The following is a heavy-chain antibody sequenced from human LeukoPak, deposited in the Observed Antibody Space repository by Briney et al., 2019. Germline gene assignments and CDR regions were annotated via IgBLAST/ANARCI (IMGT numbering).Heavy chain of an antibody. CDR3: ARGGDDYVWGSPLDY. Sequence: GGSLRLSCSASGFTFSSYAMSWVRQAPGKGLVWVSRINSDGSSTSYADSVKGRFTISRDNAKNTLYLQMNSLRAEDTAVYYCARGGDDYVWGSPLDYWGQGTLVTVSS. CDR2: INSDGSST. V-gene: IGHV3-74*01. D-gene: IGHD3-16*01. CDR1: GFTFSSYA. J-gene: IGHJ4*02.